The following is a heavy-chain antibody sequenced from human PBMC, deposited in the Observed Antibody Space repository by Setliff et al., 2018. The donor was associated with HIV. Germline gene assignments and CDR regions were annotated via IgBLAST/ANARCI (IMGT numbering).Heavy chain of an antibody. D-gene: IGHD3-10*01. J-gene: IGHJ4*02. CDR2: FVPEDGEK. V-gene: IGHV1-24*01. Sequence: ASVKVSCKVSGYTLTELSMHWVRQAPGKGLEWMGGFVPEDGEKIYAKNFQGRVTMTEETSTGTAYMELSSLTSDDTAVYYCATFYDSGSFTSFDHWGQGTRVTVS. CDR1: GYTLTELS. CDR3: ATFYDSGSFTSFDH.